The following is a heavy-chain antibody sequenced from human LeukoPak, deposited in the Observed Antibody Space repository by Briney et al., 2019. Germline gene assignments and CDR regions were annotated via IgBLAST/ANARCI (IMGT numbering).Heavy chain of an antibody. CDR2: ISGSGGST. V-gene: IGHV3-23*01. CDR1: GFTFSSYG. CDR3: AKVEYSSNIPQR. D-gene: IGHD6-6*01. Sequence: PGGSLRLSCAASGFTFSSYGMHWVRQAPGKGLEWVSSISGSGGSTYYADSVKGRFTISRDNSKNTQYLQMNSLRAEDTAVYYCAKVEYSSNIPQRWGQGTLVTVSS. J-gene: IGHJ1*01.